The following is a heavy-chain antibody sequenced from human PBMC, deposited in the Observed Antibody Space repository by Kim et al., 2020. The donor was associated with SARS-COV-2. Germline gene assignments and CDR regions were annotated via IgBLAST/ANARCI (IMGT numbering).Heavy chain of an antibody. CDR3: ARRYSSSSRGYYYYYYYMDV. CDR2: IIPIFGTA. J-gene: IGHJ6*03. D-gene: IGHD6-6*01. V-gene: IGHV1-69*13. Sequence: SVKVSCKASGGTFSSYAISWVRQAPGQGLEWMGGIIPIFGTANYAQKFQGRVTITADESTSTAYMELSSLRSEDTAAYYCARRYSSSSRGYYYYYYYMDVWGKGTTVTVSS. CDR1: GGTFSSYA.